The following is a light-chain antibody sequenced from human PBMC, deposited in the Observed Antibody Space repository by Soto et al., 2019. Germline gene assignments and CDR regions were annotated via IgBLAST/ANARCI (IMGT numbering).Light chain of an antibody. CDR1: SSNIGAGYD. CDR3: QSYDSRLSGDV. V-gene: IGLV1-40*01. J-gene: IGLJ1*01. CDR2: GNT. Sequence: QSVLTQPPSVSGAPGQRVTISCTGSSSNIGAGYDVHWYQQLPGTAPNLLIYGNTNRPSGVPDRFSGSKSGTSASLAITGLQAEDEADYYCQSYDSRLSGDVFGTGTKLTVL.